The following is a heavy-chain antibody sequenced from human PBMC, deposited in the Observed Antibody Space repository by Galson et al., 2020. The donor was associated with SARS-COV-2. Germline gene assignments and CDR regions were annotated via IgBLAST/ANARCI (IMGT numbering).Heavy chain of an antibody. CDR1: GFTLSSYG. CDR3: AKDIPGEGQFDS. D-gene: IGHD3-10*01. Sequence: GGSLRLSCAASGFTLSSYGMHWVRQAPGKGLEWAAVIWPDGNNKYYAESVRGRFTISRDSSKNTLYVQMNSLRAEDTAVYYCAKDIPGEGQFDSWGQGTLVTVSA. V-gene: IGHV3-33*06. CDR2: IWPDGNNK. J-gene: IGHJ4*02.